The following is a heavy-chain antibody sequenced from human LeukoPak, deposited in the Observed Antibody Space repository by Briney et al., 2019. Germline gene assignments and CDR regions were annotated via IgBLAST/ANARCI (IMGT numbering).Heavy chain of an antibody. CDR1: GFTFGNYE. CDR2: IINGGSII. V-gene: IGHV3-48*03. J-gene: IGHJ4*02. D-gene: IGHD6-19*01. CDR3: ARQRIAVTVGGDFDY. Sequence: GGSLRLSCAVTGFTFGNYEMNWVRQAPRKGLEWVAYIINGGSIIYYGDSVKGRFTISRDNAKNSLHLQMNSLRAEDTAVYYCARQRIAVTVGGDFDYWGQGTLVTVSS.